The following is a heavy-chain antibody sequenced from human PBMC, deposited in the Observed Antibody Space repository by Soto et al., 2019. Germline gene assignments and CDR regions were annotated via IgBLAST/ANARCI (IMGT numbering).Heavy chain of an antibody. J-gene: IGHJ6*02. CDR3: ARGEYYDFWSGYPDV. CDR2: IYYSGST. V-gene: IGHV4-31*03. D-gene: IGHD3-3*01. CDR1: GGSISSGGYY. Sequence: SETLSLTCTVSGGSISSGGYYWSWIRQHPGKGLEWIGYIYYSGSTYYNPSLKSRVTISVDTSKNQFSLKLSSVTAADTAVHYCARGEYYDFWSGYPDVWGQGTTVTVS.